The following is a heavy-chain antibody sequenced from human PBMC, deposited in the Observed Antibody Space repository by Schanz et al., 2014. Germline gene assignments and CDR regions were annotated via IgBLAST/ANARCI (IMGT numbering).Heavy chain of an antibody. J-gene: IGHJ4*02. CDR2: TRYDGNNK. D-gene: IGHD3-22*01. CDR3: AKDAAYYDSVIFPDH. CDR1: GFTFSRYG. Sequence: QAQLVESGGGVVQPGRSLRLSCVASGFTFSRYGMHWVRQAPGKGLEWVAATRYDGNNKYYVDSVKGRFTISRDNSKNTLYLQVNSLRAEDTAIYFCAKDAAYYDSVIFPDHWGQGTLVTVSS. V-gene: IGHV3-33*06.